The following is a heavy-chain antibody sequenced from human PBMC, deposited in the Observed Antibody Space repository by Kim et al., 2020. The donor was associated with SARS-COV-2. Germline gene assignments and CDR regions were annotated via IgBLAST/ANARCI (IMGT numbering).Heavy chain of an antibody. CDR2: ISGSGGNT. CDR3: AKGRDRHDSSGSGGLDV. D-gene: IGHD3-22*01. V-gene: IGHV3-23*01. Sequence: GGSLRLSCETSGFEFKMYPMAWVRQAPEKGLEYIGSISGSGGNTYFADSLKGRLTISRDNSKNILFLQMNGLRPGDTARYFCAKGRDRHDSSGSGGLDVWGQGAIVVVSS. J-gene: IGHJ6*01. CDR1: GFEFKMYP.